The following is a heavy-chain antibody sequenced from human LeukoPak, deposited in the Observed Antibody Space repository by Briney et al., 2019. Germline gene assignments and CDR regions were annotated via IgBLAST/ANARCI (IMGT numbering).Heavy chain of an antibody. Sequence: GGSLRLSCAASGFTFSSYSMNWVRQAPGKGLEWVSSISSSSYIYYADSVKGRFTISRDNAKNSLYLQMNSLRAEDTAVYYCARSGYCSSTSCHRVYYYYGMDVWGQGTTVTVSS. CDR1: GFTFSSYS. CDR2: ISSSSYI. J-gene: IGHJ6*02. D-gene: IGHD2-2*01. V-gene: IGHV3-21*01. CDR3: ARSGYCSSTSCHRVYYYYGMDV.